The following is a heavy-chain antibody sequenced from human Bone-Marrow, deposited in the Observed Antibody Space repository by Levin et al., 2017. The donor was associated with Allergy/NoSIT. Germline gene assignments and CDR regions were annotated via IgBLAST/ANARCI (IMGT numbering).Heavy chain of an antibody. V-gene: IGHV3-7*01. CDR1: GFTFNLYW. D-gene: IGHD6-19*01. CDR2: IEKDGNEK. J-gene: IGHJ4*02. Sequence: SGGSLRLSCAASGFTFNLYWMNWIRQAPGKGLEWVANIEKDGNEKHYVDSVEGRFTISRDNAKNVLYLEMNSLRVEDTALYYCGTGVGIAVADRNYWGQGVLVTVSS. CDR3: GTGVGIAVADRNY.